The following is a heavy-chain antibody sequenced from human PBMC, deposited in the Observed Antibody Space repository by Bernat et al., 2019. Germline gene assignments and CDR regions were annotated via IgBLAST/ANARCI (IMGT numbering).Heavy chain of an antibody. D-gene: IGHD2-15*01. J-gene: IGHJ4*02. CDR2: ISGSGGST. CDR1: GFTFSSYA. V-gene: IGHV3-23*01. Sequence: EVQLLESGGGLVQPGGSLRLSCAASGFTFSSYAMSWVRQAPGKGLEWVSAISGSGGSTYYAASVKGRFTISRDNSKNTLYLQMNSLRAEDTAVYYCVPLAIKVGCSGGSCYQLFDYWGQGTLVTVSS. CDR3: VPLAIKVGCSGGSCYQLFDY.